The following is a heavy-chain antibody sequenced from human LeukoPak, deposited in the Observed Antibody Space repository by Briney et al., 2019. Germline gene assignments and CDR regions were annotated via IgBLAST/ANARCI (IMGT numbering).Heavy chain of an antibody. J-gene: IGHJ4*02. CDR3: ARGRAYDSSGYYDHYFDY. CDR1: GFIFSDYY. CDR2: ISSSGSTI. D-gene: IGHD3-22*01. V-gene: IGHV3-11*04. Sequence: PGGSLRLSCAASGFIFSDYYMSWIRQAPGKGLEWVSYISSSGSTIYYADSVKGRFTISRDNAKNSLYLQMNSLRAEDTAVYYCARGRAYDSSGYYDHYFDYWGQGTLVTVSS.